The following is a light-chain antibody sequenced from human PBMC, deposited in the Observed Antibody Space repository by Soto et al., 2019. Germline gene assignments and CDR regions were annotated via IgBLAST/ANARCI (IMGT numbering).Light chain of an antibody. J-gene: IGKJ4*01. CDR1: QGINSA. CDR3: QQHNNFPFT. Sequence: AVPLTQTPSSLSASVGDRVTISCRASQGINSALVWYQQKPGKPPKLLVYDASSLEGGVPSRFSGSVSGTDFTLTISSLQPEDFATYYCQQHNNFPFTFGGGTKV. CDR2: DAS. V-gene: IGKV1D-13*01.